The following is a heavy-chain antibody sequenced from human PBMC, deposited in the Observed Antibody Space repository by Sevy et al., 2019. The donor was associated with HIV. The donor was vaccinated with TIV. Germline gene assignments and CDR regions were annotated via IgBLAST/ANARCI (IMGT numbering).Heavy chain of an antibody. CDR2: ISSSSSYI. D-gene: IGHD1-26*01. V-gene: IGHV3-21*01. CDR3: ARGPPDGSYDYFDY. CDR1: GFTFSSYS. Sequence: GGSLRLSCAASGFTFSSYSMNWVRQAPGKGLEWVSSISSSSSYIYYADSVKGRFTISRDNAKNSLYLQINSLRADDTAVYYCARGPPDGSYDYFDYWGQGTLVTVSS. J-gene: IGHJ4*02.